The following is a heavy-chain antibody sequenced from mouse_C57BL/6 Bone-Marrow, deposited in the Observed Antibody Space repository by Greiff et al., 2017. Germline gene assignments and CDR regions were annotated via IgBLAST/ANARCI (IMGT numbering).Heavy chain of an antibody. D-gene: IGHD2-3*01. CDR2: ISNKANGYTT. CDR1: GFTLTDYY. CDR3: ARCDGCSSWFAY. J-gene: IGHJ3*01. V-gene: IGHV7-3*01. Sequence: EVQVVESGGGLVQPGGSLSLSCAASGFTLTDYYMSWVRQPPGKALAWLGFISNKANGYTTAYSPPVKGQFTVSRDNSQSILYLQMNALRAEDSAAYYCARCDGCSSWFAYWGQGTLVTGSA.